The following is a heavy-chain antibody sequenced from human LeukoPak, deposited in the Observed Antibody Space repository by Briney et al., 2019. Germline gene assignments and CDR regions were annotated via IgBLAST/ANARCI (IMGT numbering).Heavy chain of an antibody. CDR2: IYTSGGT. CDR1: GVSISGYY. J-gene: IGHJ4*02. D-gene: IGHD6-13*01. V-gene: IGHV4-4*07. CDR3: AGAVYSSNWYAFDY. Sequence: SETLSLTCTVSGVSISGYYWSWIRQPAGKGLEWIGRIYTSGGTNYNPSLKSRVTMSVDTSKNQFSLKLSSVTAADTAVYYCAGAVYSSNWYAFDYWGQGALVTVSS.